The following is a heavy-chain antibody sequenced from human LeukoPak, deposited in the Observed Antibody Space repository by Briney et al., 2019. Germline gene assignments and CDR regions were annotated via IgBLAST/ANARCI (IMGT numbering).Heavy chain of an antibody. CDR2: IIPIFGTA. Sequence: SVKVSCKASGGIFSSYAISWVRQAPGQGLEWMGGIIPIFGTANYAQKFQGRVTITADESTSTAYMELSSLRSEDTAVYYFARYPKGYYYYMDVWGEGTTVTDS. J-gene: IGHJ6*03. CDR3: ARYPKGYYYYMDV. V-gene: IGHV1-69*13. CDR1: GGIFSSYA.